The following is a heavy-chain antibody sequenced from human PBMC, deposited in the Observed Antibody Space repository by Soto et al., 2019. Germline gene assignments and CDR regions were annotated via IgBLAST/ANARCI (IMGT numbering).Heavy chain of an antibody. CDR2: IYYGGTT. V-gene: IGHV4-59*12. J-gene: IGHJ5*02. CDR3: ARERPDGARLDP. CDR1: GGSFSPNY. D-gene: IGHD6-6*01. Sequence: SETLSLTCTVSGGSFSPNYGSWIRQPPGKGLEWLGYIYYGGTTSYNPSLKSRVTISVDTSKNQFSLKLSSVTAADTAVYYCARERPDGARLDPWGQGTLVTVSS.